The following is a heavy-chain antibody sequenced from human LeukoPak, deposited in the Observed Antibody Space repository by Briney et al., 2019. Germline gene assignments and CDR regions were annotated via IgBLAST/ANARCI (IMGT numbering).Heavy chain of an antibody. Sequence: GGSLRLSCAASGFTFSDFYMSWIRQALGKGLEWVSYITSGGRAIYYADSVQGRFTISRDNARNSLYLQMNGLRAEDTAVYYCASDIVATSGDFWGQGTLVTVSS. CDR2: ITSGGRAI. CDR3: ASDIVATSGDF. J-gene: IGHJ4*02. V-gene: IGHV3-11*01. CDR1: GFTFSDFY. D-gene: IGHD5-12*01.